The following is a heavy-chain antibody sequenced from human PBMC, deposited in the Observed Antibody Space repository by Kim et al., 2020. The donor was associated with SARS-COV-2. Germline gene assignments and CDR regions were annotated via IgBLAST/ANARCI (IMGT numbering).Heavy chain of an antibody. CDR1: GGSISSGGYS. CDR2: IYHSGST. Sequence: SETLSLTCAVSGGSISSGGYSWSWIRQPPGKGLEWIGYIYHSGSTYYNPSLKSRVTISVDRSKNQFSLKLSSVTAADTAVYYCARSNGDVDYWGQGTLVTVSS. D-gene: IGHD4-17*01. J-gene: IGHJ4*02. CDR3: ARSNGDVDY. V-gene: IGHV4-30-2*01.